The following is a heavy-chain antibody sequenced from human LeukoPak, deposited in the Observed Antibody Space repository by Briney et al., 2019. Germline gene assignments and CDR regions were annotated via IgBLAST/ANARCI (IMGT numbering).Heavy chain of an antibody. D-gene: IGHD3-10*01. Sequence: PSETLSLTCTVSGGSINSSSYYWGWIRQPPGKGLEWIGTIYYSGSTYYNPSRKSRVTISVDTSKNQFSLKLSSVTASDTAVYYCARRFAPSRNDAFDIWGQGTMVTVSS. CDR3: ARRFAPSRNDAFDI. CDR2: IYYSGST. V-gene: IGHV4-39*01. J-gene: IGHJ3*02. CDR1: GGSINSSSYY.